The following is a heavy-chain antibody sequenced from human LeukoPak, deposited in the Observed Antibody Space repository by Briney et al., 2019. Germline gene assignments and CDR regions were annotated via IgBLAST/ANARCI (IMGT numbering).Heavy chain of an antibody. Sequence: SGPALVKPTPTPTLTCTFSGFSLSTNGTCVSWIRQPPGKALERRAVIDWDDDTYYSTSLKTRLTITKGTSKNQVVLTMTNMDPVDTATCYCSRRSMTDYYFDYWGQGTLVTVSS. D-gene: IGHD2/OR15-2a*01. V-gene: IGHV2-70*01. CDR3: SRRSMTDYYFDY. J-gene: IGHJ4*02. CDR2: IDWDDDT. CDR1: GFSLSTNGTC.